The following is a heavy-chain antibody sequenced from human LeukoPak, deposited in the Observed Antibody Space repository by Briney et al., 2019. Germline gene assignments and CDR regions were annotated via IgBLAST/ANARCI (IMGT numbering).Heavy chain of an antibody. CDR2: IYNSEHT. Sequence: KPSDPLSLTCTLSVRSHSLYYWRWTRGPRGKGLVWIGYIYNSEHTNYHPSLKSRVPISEDTSKTQSSSKQSSVTAADTAVYYGARAVGSRSSFCHQWGQGTVVSVSS. J-gene: IGHJ1*01. D-gene: IGHD1-26*01. V-gene: IGHV4-59*07. CDR1: VRSHSLYY. CDR3: ARAVGSRSSFCHQ.